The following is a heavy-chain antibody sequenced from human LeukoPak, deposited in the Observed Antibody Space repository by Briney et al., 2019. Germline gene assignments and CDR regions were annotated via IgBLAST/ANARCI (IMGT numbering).Heavy chain of an antibody. Sequence: GGSLRLPCTASGFFFSDYYMTWIRQAPGKGLEWLAYISSDGATFHYADSLKGRFSISRDNHKNSLYLQMNSLRADDTAVYYCVKGSSTETYSAEYFEHWGQGTLVTVSS. CDR1: GFFFSDYY. V-gene: IGHV3-11*01. D-gene: IGHD2-15*01. CDR3: VKGSSTETYSAEYFEH. CDR2: ISSDGATF. J-gene: IGHJ1*01.